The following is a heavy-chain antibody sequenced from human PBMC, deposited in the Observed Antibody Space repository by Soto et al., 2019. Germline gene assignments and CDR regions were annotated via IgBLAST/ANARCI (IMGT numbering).Heavy chain of an antibody. J-gene: IGHJ5*02. Sequence: SETLSLTCTFSGCSISSGSYYWGWIRQPPGKGLEWIGSIYYSGNTYYNPSLKSRVTIPVDTSKNQFSLKLSSVTAADTAVYYCAKEKISTSCCNWFDPWGQGTLVTVSS. CDR3: AKEKISTSCCNWFDP. CDR1: GCSISSGSYY. D-gene: IGHD2-2*01. CDR2: IYYSGNT. V-gene: IGHV4-39*02.